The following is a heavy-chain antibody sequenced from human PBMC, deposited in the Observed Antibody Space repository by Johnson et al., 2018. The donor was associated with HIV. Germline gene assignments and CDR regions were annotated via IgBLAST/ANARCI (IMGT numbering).Heavy chain of an antibody. CDR1: GFTFDDYG. V-gene: IGHV3-30*03. Sequence: QVQLVESGGGVVRPGGSLRLSCAASGFTFDDYGMSWVRQAPGKGLEWVAVISYDGSNKYYADSVKGRFTISRDNSKNTLYLQMNSLRAEDTAVYYCARALSVLQFLEWLLGDAFDIWGQGTMVTVSS. D-gene: IGHD3-3*01. CDR2: ISYDGSNK. J-gene: IGHJ3*02. CDR3: ARALSVLQFLEWLLGDAFDI.